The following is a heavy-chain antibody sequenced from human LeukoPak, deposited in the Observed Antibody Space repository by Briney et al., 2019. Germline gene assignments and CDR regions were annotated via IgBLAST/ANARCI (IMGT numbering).Heavy chain of an antibody. Sequence: PGGSLRLSCAASGFTFDDYAMHWVRQAPGKGLEWVSGISWNSGSIGYADSVKGRFTISRDNAKNSLYLQMNSLRAEDTALYYCAKDIGYDSRKYYFDYWGQGTLVTVSS. CDR1: GFTFDDYA. CDR2: ISWNSGSI. CDR3: AKDIGYDSRKYYFDY. D-gene: IGHD3-22*01. V-gene: IGHV3-9*01. J-gene: IGHJ4*02.